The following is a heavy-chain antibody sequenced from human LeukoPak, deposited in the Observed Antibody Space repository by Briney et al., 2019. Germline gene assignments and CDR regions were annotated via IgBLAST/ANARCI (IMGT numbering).Heavy chain of an antibody. Sequence: SVKVSCKASGGTFRSHAISWVRQAPGQGLEWMGGIIPIFGAPSYAQKFQGRVTITTVESTSTAYMELSSLRSEDTAVYYCARALLYSGSYSGWFDPWGQGTLVTVSS. V-gene: IGHV1-69*05. D-gene: IGHD1-26*01. CDR3: ARALLYSGSYSGWFDP. J-gene: IGHJ5*02. CDR2: IIPIFGAP. CDR1: GGTFRSHA.